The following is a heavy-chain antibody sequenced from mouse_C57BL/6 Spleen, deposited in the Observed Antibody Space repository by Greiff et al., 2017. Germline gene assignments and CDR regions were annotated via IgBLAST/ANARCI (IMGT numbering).Heavy chain of an antibody. CDR3: EREELGFAY. Sequence: VKLMESGPELVKPGASVKISCKASGYAFSSSWMNWVKQRPGKGLEWIGRIYPGDGDTNYNGKFKGKATLTADKSSSTAYMQLSSLTSEDSAVYYCEREELGFAYWGQGTLVTVSA. CDR2: IYPGDGDT. J-gene: IGHJ3*01. D-gene: IGHD4-1*01. CDR1: GYAFSSSW. V-gene: IGHV1-82*01.